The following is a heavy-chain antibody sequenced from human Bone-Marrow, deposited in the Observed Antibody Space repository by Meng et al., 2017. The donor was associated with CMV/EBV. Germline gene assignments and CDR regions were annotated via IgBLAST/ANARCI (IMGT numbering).Heavy chain of an antibody. CDR2: IYHSGST. CDR3: ARSYDFWSGYYYY. J-gene: IGHJ4*02. D-gene: IGHD3-3*01. Sequence: SETLSLTCAVSGGSISSSNWWSWVRQPPGKGLEWIGEIYHSGSTNYNPSLKSRVTISVDKSKNQFSLKLSSVTAADTAVYYCARSYDFWSGYYYYWGQGTRVTGSS. V-gene: IGHV4-4*02. CDR1: GGSISSSNW.